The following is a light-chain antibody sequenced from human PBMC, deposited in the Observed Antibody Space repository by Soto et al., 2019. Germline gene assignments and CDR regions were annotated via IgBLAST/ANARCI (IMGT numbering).Light chain of an antibody. CDR1: QGISNF. V-gene: IGKV1-27*01. CDR2: AAS. J-gene: IGKJ5*01. Sequence: DIHMTQSPSSLSASVGDRVTITFRASQGISNFLAWYQQKPGKVPKLLIYAASTLQSGVPSRFSGSGSGTDFTLTISSLQPEDIATYFCQQYDDLPITFGQGTLLEI. CDR3: QQYDDLPIT.